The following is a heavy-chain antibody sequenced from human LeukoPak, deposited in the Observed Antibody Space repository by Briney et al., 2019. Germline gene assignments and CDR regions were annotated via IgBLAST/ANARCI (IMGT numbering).Heavy chain of an antibody. D-gene: IGHD2-15*01. CDR1: GFTFSSYS. J-gene: IGHJ4*02. CDR2: ISSSSCYI. V-gene: IGHV3-21*01. CDR3: ANSRTARKDFDY. Sequence: PGGSLRLSCAASGFTFSSYSMNWVRQAPGKGLEWVSSISSSSCYIYYADSVKGRFTISRDNAKNSLYLQMNSLRAEDTAVYYCANSRTARKDFDYWGQGTLVTVSS.